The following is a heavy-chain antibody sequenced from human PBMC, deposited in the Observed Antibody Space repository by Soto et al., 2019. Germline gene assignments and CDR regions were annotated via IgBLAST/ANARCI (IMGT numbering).Heavy chain of an antibody. Sequence: QVQLVESGGGLVKPGGSLRLSCAASGFTFSDYYMSWIRQAPGKGLEWVSYISSSGSTIYYADSVKGRFTISRDNAKNPLYLQMDSLRAEDPAVYYCASCTMVPGDPGQAFDIWGQGTMVTVSS. CDR1: GFTFSDYY. CDR3: ASCTMVPGDPGQAFDI. CDR2: ISSSGSTI. J-gene: IGHJ3*02. V-gene: IGHV3-11*01. D-gene: IGHD3-10*01.